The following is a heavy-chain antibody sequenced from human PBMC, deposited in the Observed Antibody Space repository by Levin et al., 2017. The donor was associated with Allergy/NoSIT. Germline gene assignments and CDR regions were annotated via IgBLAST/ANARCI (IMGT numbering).Heavy chain of an antibody. Sequence: PSGTLSLTCTVSNGSISSDYWTWIRQSPGKGLEWIGYIYYNGGTNYNPSFKSRVTISVDTSKNQFSLKLSSVTAADTAVSYCATSLPRTTVFGYWGRGTLVTVSS. CDR2: IYYNGGT. D-gene: IGHD4-17*01. CDR1: NGSISSDY. J-gene: IGHJ4*02. CDR3: ATSLPRTTVFGY. V-gene: IGHV4-59*08.